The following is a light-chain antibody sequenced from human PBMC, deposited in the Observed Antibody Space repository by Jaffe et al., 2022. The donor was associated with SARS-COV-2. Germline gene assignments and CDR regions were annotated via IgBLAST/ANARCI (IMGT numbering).Light chain of an antibody. CDR2: GAS. CDR3: QQYGTSLL. J-gene: IGKJ2*01. CDR1: QSVTSSY. Sequence: EIVLTQSPGTLSLSPGQRATLSCRASQSVTSSYIAWYQQKPGQAPRLLIYGASGRATGIPDRFSGSGSGTDFTLTISRLEPEDFAVYYCQQYGTSLLFGQGTNLEIK. V-gene: IGKV3-20*01.